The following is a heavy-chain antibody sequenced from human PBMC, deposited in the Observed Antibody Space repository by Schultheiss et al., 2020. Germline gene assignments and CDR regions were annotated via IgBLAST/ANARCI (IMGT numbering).Heavy chain of an antibody. CDR1: GFTFSSHS. D-gene: IGHD5-24*01. Sequence: GGSLRLSCAASGFTFSSHSMNWVRQAPGKGLEWVSSISSSSSYIYYADSVKGRFTISRDNAKNSLYLQMNSLRAEDTAVYYCAKEFGRWVQRYYFDYWGQGTLVTVAA. CDR2: ISSSSSYI. J-gene: IGHJ4*02. V-gene: IGHV3-21*01. CDR3: AKEFGRWVQRYYFDY.